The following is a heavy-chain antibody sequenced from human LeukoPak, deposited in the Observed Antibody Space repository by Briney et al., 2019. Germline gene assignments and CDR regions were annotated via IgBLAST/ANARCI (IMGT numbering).Heavy chain of an antibody. D-gene: IGHD6-19*01. J-gene: IGHJ4*02. V-gene: IGHV3-30*18. CDR2: ISYDGSNK. CDR3: AKAAVAGPGEDY. Sequence: GRSLRLSCAASGFTFSSYGMHWVRQAPGKGLEWVAVISYDGSNKYYADSVKGRFTISRDNSKNTLYLQMNSLRAEDTAVYYCAKAAVAGPGEDYRGQGTLVTVSS. CDR1: GFTFSSYG.